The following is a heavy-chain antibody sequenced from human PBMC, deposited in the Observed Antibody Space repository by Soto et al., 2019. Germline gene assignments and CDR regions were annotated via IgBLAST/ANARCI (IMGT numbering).Heavy chain of an antibody. D-gene: IGHD3-3*01. CDR2: IYYSGST. Sequence: SETLSLTCTVSGASISSYYWSLIRQPPGKGLECIWYIYYSGSTSYYPSLKSRVTISVDTSKNQFSRKLSSVTAADTAVYYCAREKLRFGYSYGMDVWGQGTTVTVSS. V-gene: IGHV4-59*01. CDR1: GASISSYY. J-gene: IGHJ6*02. CDR3: AREKLRFGYSYGMDV.